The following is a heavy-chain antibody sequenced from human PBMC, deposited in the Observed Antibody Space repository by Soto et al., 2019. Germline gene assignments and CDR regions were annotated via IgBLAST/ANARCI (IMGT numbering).Heavy chain of an antibody. CDR3: AKEPTVNLFSFDY. Sequence: QVQLVESGGGVVQPGRSLRLSCAASGFTFSSYGMHWVRQAPGKGLEWVAVISYDGSNKYYADSVKGRFTISRDNSKNTLYLQMNSLRAEDTAVYYCAKEPTVNLFSFDYWGQGTLVTVSS. D-gene: IGHD4-17*01. J-gene: IGHJ4*02. CDR2: ISYDGSNK. V-gene: IGHV3-30*18. CDR1: GFTFSSYG.